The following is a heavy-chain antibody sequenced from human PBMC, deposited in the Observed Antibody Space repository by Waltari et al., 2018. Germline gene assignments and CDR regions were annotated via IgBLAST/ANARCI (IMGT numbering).Heavy chain of an antibody. Sequence: QVQLQQWGAGLLTPSETLSITCAVYGGSFSGYYWSWLRQPPGKGLEWIGEINHSGSTNYNPSLKSRVTISVDTSKNQFSLKLSSVTAADTAVYYCAGSRSGYDYPFDYWGQGTLVTVSS. CDR3: AGSRSGYDYPFDY. CDR2: INHSGST. CDR1: GGSFSGYY. V-gene: IGHV4-34*01. J-gene: IGHJ4*02. D-gene: IGHD5-12*01.